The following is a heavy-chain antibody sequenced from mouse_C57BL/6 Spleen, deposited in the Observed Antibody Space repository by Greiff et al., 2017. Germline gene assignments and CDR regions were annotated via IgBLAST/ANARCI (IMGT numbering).Heavy chain of an antibody. J-gene: IGHJ1*03. Sequence: QVQLQQPGAELVKPGASVKMSCKASGYTFTSYWITWVKQRPGQGLEWIGDIYPGSGSTNYNEKFKSKATLTVDTSASTAYMQLSSLTSEDSAVYYCARGAYGSSYGYFDVWGTGTTVTVSS. V-gene: IGHV1-55*01. CDR2: IYPGSGST. CDR3: ARGAYGSSYGYFDV. CDR1: GYTFTSYW. D-gene: IGHD1-1*01.